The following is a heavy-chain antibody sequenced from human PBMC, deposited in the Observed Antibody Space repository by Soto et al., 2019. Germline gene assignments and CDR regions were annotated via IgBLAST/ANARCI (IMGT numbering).Heavy chain of an antibody. CDR1: GGSISSGCYY. J-gene: IGHJ6*02. Sequence: PSETLSLTCTVSGGSISSGCYYWSWIRQHPGKGLEWIGYIYYSGSTYYNPSLKSRVTISVDTSKNQFSLKLSSVTAADTAVYYCAKGPPEPLAYYYYYGMDVWGQGTTVTVSS. CDR3: AKGPPEPLAYYYYYGMDV. V-gene: IGHV4-31*03. D-gene: IGHD6-13*01. CDR2: IYYSGST.